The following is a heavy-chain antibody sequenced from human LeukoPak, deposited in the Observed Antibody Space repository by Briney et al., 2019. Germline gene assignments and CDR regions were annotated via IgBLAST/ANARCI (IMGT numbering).Heavy chain of an antibody. V-gene: IGHV4-4*07. D-gene: IGHD6-19*01. CDR2: IYTSGST. CDR3: ARDEPSGWYMDY. Sequence: SETLSLTCTVSGGSISSYYWSWIRQPAGKGLEWIGRIYTSGSTNYNPSLKSRDTMSVDTSKNQFSLKLSSVTAADTAVYYCARDEPSGWYMDYWGQGTLVTVSS. CDR1: GGSISSYY. J-gene: IGHJ4*02.